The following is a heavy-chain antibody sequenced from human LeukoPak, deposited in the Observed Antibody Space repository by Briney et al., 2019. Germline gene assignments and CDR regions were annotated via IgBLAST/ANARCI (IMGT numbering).Heavy chain of an antibody. V-gene: IGHV1-69*05. CDR3: ARDYYGCSFDY. CDR2: IIPIFGTA. D-gene: IGHD3-10*01. J-gene: IGHJ4*02. CDR1: GYTFTSYD. Sequence: SVKVSCKASGYTFTSYDINWVRQATGQGLEWMGRIIPIFGTANYAQKFQGRVTITTDESTSTAYMELSSLRSEDTAVYYCARDYYGCSFDYWGQGTLVTVSS.